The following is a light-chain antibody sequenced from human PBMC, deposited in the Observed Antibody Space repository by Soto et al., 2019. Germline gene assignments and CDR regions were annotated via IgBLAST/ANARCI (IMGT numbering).Light chain of an antibody. Sequence: DLQMTQSPSTLSASVGDRVTITCRASQSISSWLAWYQQKPGKAPKLLIYKASSLESGVPSRFSGSGSGTEFTLTISSPQPDDFATYYGQQYNSYSPTFGQGTKVEIK. CDR3: QQYNSYSPT. V-gene: IGKV1-5*03. CDR1: QSISSW. CDR2: KAS. J-gene: IGKJ1*01.